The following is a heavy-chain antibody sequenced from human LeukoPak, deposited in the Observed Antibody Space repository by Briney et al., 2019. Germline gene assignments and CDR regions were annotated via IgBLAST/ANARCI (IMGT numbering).Heavy chain of an antibody. CDR2: ISGSDGST. J-gene: IGHJ4*02. CDR1: GFTFSNYA. CDR3: AKDPLSSGAQVDY. V-gene: IGHV3-23*01. Sequence: GGFLRLSCTASGFTFSNYAMSWVRQAPGKGLEWVSTISGSDGSTYYADSVKGRFTISRDNSKNTLYLQMNSLRAEDTAVYYCAKDPLSSGAQVDYWGQGTLVTVSS. D-gene: IGHD6-19*01.